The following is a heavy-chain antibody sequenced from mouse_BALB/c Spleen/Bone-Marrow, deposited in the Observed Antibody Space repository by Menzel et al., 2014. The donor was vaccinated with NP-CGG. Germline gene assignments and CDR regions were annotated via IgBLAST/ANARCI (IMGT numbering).Heavy chain of an antibody. CDR1: GFDFSSYW. Sequence: EVMLVESGGGLVQPGGSLKLSCAASGFDFSSYWMTWVRQAPGKGLEWIGEINPASSTINYTPSLKDKFIISRDNAKNTLYLQMSKVRSEDTALYYCAKNYYYGYVAYWGQGTLVTVSA. J-gene: IGHJ3*01. CDR3: AKNYYYGYVAY. CDR2: INPASSTI. V-gene: IGHV4-1*02. D-gene: IGHD1-2*01.